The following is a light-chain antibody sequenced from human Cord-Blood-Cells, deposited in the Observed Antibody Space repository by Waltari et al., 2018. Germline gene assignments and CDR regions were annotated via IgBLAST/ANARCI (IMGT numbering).Light chain of an antibody. V-gene: IGKV2-28*01. CDR2: LGS. CDR1: QSLLHSNGYNY. J-gene: IGKJ1*01. CDR3: MQALQTPYT. Sequence: VMTQSPLSLPVTPGQPASIACRSSQSLLHSNGYNYLDWYLQKPGQSPQLLIYLGSNRASGVPDRFSGSGSGTDFTLKISRVEAEDVGVYYCMQALQTPYTFGQGTKVEIK.